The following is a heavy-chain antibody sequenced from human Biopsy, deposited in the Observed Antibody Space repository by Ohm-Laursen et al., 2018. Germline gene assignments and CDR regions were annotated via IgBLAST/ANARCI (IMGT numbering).Heavy chain of an antibody. CDR3: VKDIRRYFYGMDV. J-gene: IGHJ6*02. CDR2: ITWNSGHI. CDR1: DFTFDDYA. V-gene: IGHV3-9*01. D-gene: IGHD3-10*01. Sequence: SLRLSCAASDFTFDDYAMSWVRQRPGKGLEWVSGITWNSGHIAYADSVKGRLTISRDNAKNVLWLQMNSLRVDDTAMYYCVKDIRRYFYGMDVWGQGTTVTVS.